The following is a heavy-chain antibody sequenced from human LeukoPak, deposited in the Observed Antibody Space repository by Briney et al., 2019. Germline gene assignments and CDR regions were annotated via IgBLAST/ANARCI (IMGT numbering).Heavy chain of an antibody. CDR3: ARDWYDSSRPYVNPVDY. D-gene: IGHD3-22*01. J-gene: IGHJ4*02. Sequence: GGSLRLSCAASGFTFSSYSMNWVRQAPGKGLEWVSSISSSSSYIYYADSVKGRFTISRDNAKNSLYLQMNSLRAEDTAVYYCARDWYDSSRPYVNPVDYWGQGTLVTVSS. V-gene: IGHV3-21*01. CDR2: ISSSSSYI. CDR1: GFTFSSYS.